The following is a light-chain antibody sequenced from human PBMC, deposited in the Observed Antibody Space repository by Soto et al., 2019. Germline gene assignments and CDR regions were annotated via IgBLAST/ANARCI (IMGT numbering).Light chain of an antibody. CDR2: AES. Sequence: DIHMTQSPSSLSASVGDTVTITCRASQNIYTFLHWYQQKPGEAPKLLIYAESNLASGVPSRLSGRGSGTDLNFTIGRLQPEDFATYYCQQTYSTPRTCGQGTKVDIK. CDR1: QNIYTF. CDR3: QQTYSTPRT. V-gene: IGKV1-39*01. J-gene: IGKJ2*01.